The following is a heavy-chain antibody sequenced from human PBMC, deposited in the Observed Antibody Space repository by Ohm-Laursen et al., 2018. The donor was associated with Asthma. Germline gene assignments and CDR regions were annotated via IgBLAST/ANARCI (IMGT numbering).Heavy chain of an antibody. V-gene: IGHV4-30-4*01. J-gene: IGHJ4*02. CDR3: ASHNHYDSSEIDY. D-gene: IGHD3-22*01. CDR1: GGSISSGDYY. CDR2: IHYSGST. Sequence: SQTLSLTCTVSGGSISSGDYYWSWIRQPPGKGLEWIGYIHYSGSTYYNPSLKSRVTISVDTSKNQFSLKLSSVTAADTAVYYCASHNHYDSSEIDYWGQGTLVTVSS.